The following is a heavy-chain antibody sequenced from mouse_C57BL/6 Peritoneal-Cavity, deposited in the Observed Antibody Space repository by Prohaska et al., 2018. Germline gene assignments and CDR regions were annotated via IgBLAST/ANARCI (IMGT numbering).Heavy chain of an antibody. CDR1: GFTFSDYY. D-gene: IGHD2-12*01. CDR3: ARRGLYEGYFDV. V-gene: IGHV5-12*01. CDR2: ISNGGGST. Sequence: DVQLVESGGGLVQPGGSLKLSCAASGFTFSDYYMYWVRQTPEKRLEWVAYISNGGGSTYYPDTGKGRFTISRDNAKNTLYLQMSRRKSEDTAMYYCARRGLYEGYFDVWGTGTTVTVSS. J-gene: IGHJ1*03.